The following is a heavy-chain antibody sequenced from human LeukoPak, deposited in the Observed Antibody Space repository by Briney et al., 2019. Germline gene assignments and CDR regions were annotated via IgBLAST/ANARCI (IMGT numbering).Heavy chain of an antibody. V-gene: IGHV1-2*02. CDR1: GYTFSVYY. D-gene: IGHD3-16*02. CDR2: IDPNNGGT. J-gene: IGHJ4*02. CDR3: ATEVGGIPY. Sequence: ASVKVSCKASGYTFSVYYMHWVRQAPGQGLEWMGWIDPNNGGTNYAQKFQGRVTMTRDTSISAAYMELSRLRSDDTAMYYCATEVGGIPYWGQGTLVTVSS.